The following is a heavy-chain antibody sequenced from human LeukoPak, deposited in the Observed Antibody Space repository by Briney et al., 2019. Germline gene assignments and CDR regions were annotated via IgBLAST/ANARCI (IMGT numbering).Heavy chain of an antibody. CDR1: GFTFSSYA. Sequence: GGSLRLSCAASGFTFSSYAMSWVRQAPGKGLEWVANIKQDGSERYYVDSVKGRFTISRDNAKNSLYLQMNSLRAEDTAVYYCARDGGYDILTGIFDYWGQGTLVTVSS. CDR2: IKQDGSER. CDR3: ARDGGYDILTGIFDY. J-gene: IGHJ4*02. V-gene: IGHV3-7*01. D-gene: IGHD3-9*01.